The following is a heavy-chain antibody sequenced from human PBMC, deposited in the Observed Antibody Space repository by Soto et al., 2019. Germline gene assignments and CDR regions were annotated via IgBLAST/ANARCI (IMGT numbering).Heavy chain of an antibody. J-gene: IGHJ5*02. V-gene: IGHV3-21*01. Sequence: PGGSLRLSCAASGFTFSSYSMNWVRQAPGKGLEWVSSISSSSSYIYYADSVKGRFTISRDNAKNSLYLQMNSLRAEDTAVYYCALKGGIRYNWFDPWGQGTLVTVSS. CDR1: GFTFSSYS. D-gene: IGHD3-16*01. CDR3: ALKGGIRYNWFDP. CDR2: ISSSSSYI.